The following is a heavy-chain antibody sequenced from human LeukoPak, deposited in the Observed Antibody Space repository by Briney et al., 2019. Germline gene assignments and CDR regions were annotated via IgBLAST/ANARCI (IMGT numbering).Heavy chain of an antibody. J-gene: IGHJ4*02. D-gene: IGHD3-3*01. CDR3: ARARITIFGVVIPGDY. V-gene: IGHV1-18*01. CDR1: GYTFTSYG. CDR2: ISAYNGNT. Sequence: ASVKVSCKASGYTFTSYGISWVRQAPGQGLEWMGWISAYNGNTNYAQKLQGRVTMTTDTSTSTAYMELRSLRSDDTAVYYCARARITIFGVVIPGDYWGQGTLVTVSS.